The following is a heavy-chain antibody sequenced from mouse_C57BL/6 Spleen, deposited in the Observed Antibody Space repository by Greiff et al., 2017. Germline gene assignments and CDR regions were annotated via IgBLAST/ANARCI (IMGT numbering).Heavy chain of an antibody. CDR1: GYSITSGYY. CDR3: ARDYYGSSLGYFDY. J-gene: IGHJ2*01. V-gene: IGHV3-6*01. CDR2: ISYDGSN. Sequence: EVKLMESGPGLVKPSQSLSLTCSVTGYSITSGYYWNWIRQFPGNKLEWMGYISYDGSNNYNPSLKNRISITRDPSKNQFFLKLNSVTTEDTATYYCARDYYGSSLGYFDYWGQGTTLTVSS. D-gene: IGHD1-1*01.